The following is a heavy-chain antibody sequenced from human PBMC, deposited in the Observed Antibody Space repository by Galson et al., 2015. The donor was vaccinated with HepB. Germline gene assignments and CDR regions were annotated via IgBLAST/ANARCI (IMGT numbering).Heavy chain of an antibody. CDR3: ARQNDYGDYRYYFDY. D-gene: IGHD4-17*01. J-gene: IGHJ4*03. V-gene: IGHV4-30-4*01. Sequence: TLSLTCTVSGGSISSGDYYWSWIRQPPGKGLEWIGYIYYSGSTYYNPSLKSRVTISVDTSKNQFSLKLSSVTAADTAVYYCARQNDYGDYRYYFDYWGQGTMVTVSS. CDR2: IYYSGST. CDR1: GGSISSGDYY.